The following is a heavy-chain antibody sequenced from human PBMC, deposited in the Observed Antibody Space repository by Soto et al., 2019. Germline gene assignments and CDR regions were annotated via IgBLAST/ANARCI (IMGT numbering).Heavy chain of an antibody. CDR2: FYYSGST. CDR3: ARLGGYCVSTSCYGYYAMDV. J-gene: IGHJ6*02. D-gene: IGHD2-2*01. V-gene: IGHV4-39*01. CDR1: GGSMSRYY. Sequence: PSETLSLTCTVSGGSMSRYYWGWIRQPPGKGLEWIGTFYYSGSTHYNPSLESRVTISVDTSKNQFSLKVPSVTAADTAVYYCARLGGYCVSTSCYGYYAMDVCGQGTTVTVSS.